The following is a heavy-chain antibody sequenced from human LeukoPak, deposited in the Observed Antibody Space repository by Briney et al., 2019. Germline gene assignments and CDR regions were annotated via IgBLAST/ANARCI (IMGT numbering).Heavy chain of an antibody. D-gene: IGHD2-15*01. CDR3: AKLVAAKRFEEFDY. CDR1: GFTFSIYA. CDR2: ISGSGGGT. Sequence: PGGSLRLSCAASGFTFSIYAMTWVRQAPGKGLEWVSAISGSGGGTYYADSVKGRFTISRDNSKNTLYLQMNSLRAEDTAVYYCAKLVAAKRFEEFDYWGQGTLVTVSP. J-gene: IGHJ4*02. V-gene: IGHV3-23*01.